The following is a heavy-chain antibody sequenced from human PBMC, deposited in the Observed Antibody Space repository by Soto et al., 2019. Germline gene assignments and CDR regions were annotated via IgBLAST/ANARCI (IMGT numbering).Heavy chain of an antibody. Sequence: QVQLQESGPGLVKPSQTLSLTCSVSGGSISSGGYYWSWIRQHPGKGLEWIGYIYYSGSTYYNLSLKSRVTNSVDTAKNQFSLKLSSVTAADTAVYYCARDYGDFHFDYWGQGTLVTVSS. D-gene: IGHD4-17*01. CDR2: IYYSGST. CDR1: GGSISSGGYY. J-gene: IGHJ4*02. V-gene: IGHV4-31*03. CDR3: ARDYGDFHFDY.